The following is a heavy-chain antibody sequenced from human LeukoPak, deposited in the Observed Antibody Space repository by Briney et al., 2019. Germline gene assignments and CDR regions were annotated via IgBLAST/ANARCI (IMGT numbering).Heavy chain of an antibody. J-gene: IGHJ6*03. CDR1: GYTITSYY. CDR3: ARVDRYHYYLDV. Sequence: ASVKVSCKASGYTITSYYMHWVRQAPGQGLEWMGGIMPLFNTANYAQQFQGRVTITTDESTSTAYMELSSLRFEDTAMYYCARVDRYHYYLDVWGKGTTVTVSS. CDR2: IMPLFNTA. V-gene: IGHV1-69*05.